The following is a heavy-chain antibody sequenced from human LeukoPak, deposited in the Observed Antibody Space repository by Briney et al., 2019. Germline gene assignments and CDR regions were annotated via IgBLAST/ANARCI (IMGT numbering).Heavy chain of an antibody. CDR3: ARARDYYDSSGYFEN. J-gene: IGHJ4*02. D-gene: IGHD3-22*01. CDR1: GGTISSGGYY. Sequence: SETLSLTCTVSGGTISSGGYYWSWIRQHPGKGLEWIGYIYYSGSTYYNPSLKSRVTISVDTSKDQSSLKLSSVTAADTAVYYCARARDYYDSSGYFENWGQGTLVTVSS. CDR2: IYYSGST. V-gene: IGHV4-31*03.